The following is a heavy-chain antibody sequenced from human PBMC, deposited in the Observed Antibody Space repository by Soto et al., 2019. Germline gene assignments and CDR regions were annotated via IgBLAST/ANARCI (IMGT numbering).Heavy chain of an antibody. Sequence: PSQTLSLTCVISGDSVSSNRGAWNWIRQSPSRGLEWLGRTYYRSKWYKDYAESVKSRMTINPDTSKNQFSLLLNSVTPEDTAVYFCAKGDNLGPKTGYAFDPWGQGIMVTVS. CDR2: TYYRSKWYK. CDR3: AKGDNLGPKTGYAFDP. J-gene: IGHJ5*02. CDR1: GDSVSSNRGA. V-gene: IGHV6-1*01. D-gene: IGHD5-12*01.